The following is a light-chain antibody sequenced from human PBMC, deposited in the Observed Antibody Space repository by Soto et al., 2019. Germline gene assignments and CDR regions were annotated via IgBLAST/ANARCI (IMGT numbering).Light chain of an antibody. V-gene: IGLV3-1*01. CDR1: KLGDKY. Sequence: SYELTQPPSVSVSPGQTASIPCSGEKLGDKYVCWYQQKPGQSPVLLIYEDIKRPSGIPERFSGSNSGNTATLAISGTQATDEADYYCQAWDSRVVVFGGGTQLTVL. CDR2: EDI. CDR3: QAWDSRVVV. J-gene: IGLJ2*01.